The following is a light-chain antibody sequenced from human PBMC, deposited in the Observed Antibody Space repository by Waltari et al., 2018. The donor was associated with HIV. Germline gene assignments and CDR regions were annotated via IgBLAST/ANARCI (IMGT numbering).Light chain of an antibody. V-gene: IGKV1-39*01. CDR1: QSISSH. CDR3: QQSSSTPRYT. J-gene: IGKJ2*01. Sequence: DIQMTQSPSSLSASVGDRVTITCRASQSISSHLNWFQQKPRKPPKLLIYLASRLQGRVPSRFSGGGSGTDFTLTISSLQPEDFATYFCQQSSSTPRYTFGQGTKLEIK. CDR2: LAS.